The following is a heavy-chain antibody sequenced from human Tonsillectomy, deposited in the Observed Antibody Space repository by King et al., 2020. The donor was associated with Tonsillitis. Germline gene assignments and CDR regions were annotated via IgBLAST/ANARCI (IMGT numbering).Heavy chain of an antibody. J-gene: IGHJ2*01. V-gene: IGHV3-30*18. CDR2: IAYDASYE. CDR1: GFTFGNYG. CDR3: AKDGIALSDWYFDL. D-gene: IGHD3-16*02. Sequence: VQLVESGGGVVQPGTSLRLSCAASGFTFGNYGMHWVRQAPGKGLEWVALIAYDASYENYADSVKGRFTISRDNSKNTLYLEMNSLRVEDTAVCYCAKDGIALSDWYFDLWGRGTLVTVSS.